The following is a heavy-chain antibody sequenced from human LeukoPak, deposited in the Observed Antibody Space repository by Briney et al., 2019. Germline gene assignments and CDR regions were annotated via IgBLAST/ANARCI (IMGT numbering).Heavy chain of an antibody. J-gene: IGHJ3*02. Sequence: GGSLRLSCAASGFTLSSYGMHWVRQAPGKGLEWVAVISYDGSNKYYADSVKGRFTISRDNSKNTLYLQMNSLRAEDTAVYYCAKVVSGYSLDAFDIWGQGTMVTVSS. CDR3: AKVVSGYSLDAFDI. CDR2: ISYDGSNK. CDR1: GFTLSSYG. D-gene: IGHD3-22*01. V-gene: IGHV3-30*18.